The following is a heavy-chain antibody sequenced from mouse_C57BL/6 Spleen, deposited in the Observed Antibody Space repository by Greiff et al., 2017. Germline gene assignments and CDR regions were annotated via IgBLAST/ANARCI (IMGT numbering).Heavy chain of an antibody. CDR3: ARGLYGSSFYFDY. CDR2: IYPGGGYT. J-gene: IGHJ2*01. D-gene: IGHD1-1*01. CDR1: GYTFTNYW. Sequence: QVHVKQSGAELVRPGTSVKMSCKASGYTFTNYWIGWAKQRPGHGLEWIGDIYPGGGYTNYNEKFKGKATLTADKSSSTAYMQFSSLTSEDSAIYYCARGLYGSSFYFDYWGQGTTLTVSS. V-gene: IGHV1-63*01.